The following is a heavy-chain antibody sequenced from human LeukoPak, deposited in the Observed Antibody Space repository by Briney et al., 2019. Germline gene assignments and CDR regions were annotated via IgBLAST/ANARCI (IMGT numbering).Heavy chain of an antibody. D-gene: IGHD6-19*01. CDR3: AKVAYSSGWYGGFGY. CDR1: GFTFSSYS. Sequence: GGSLRLSCAASGFTFSSYSMNWVRQAPGKGLEWVAVISYDGSNKYYADSVKGRFTISRDNSKNTLYLQMNSLRAEDTAVYYCAKVAYSSGWYGGFGYWGQGTLVTVSS. CDR2: ISYDGSNK. J-gene: IGHJ4*02. V-gene: IGHV3-30*18.